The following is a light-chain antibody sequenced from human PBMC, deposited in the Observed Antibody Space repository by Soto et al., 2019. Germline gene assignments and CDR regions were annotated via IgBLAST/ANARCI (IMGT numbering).Light chain of an antibody. J-gene: IGKJ1*01. CDR1: QSVSATH. CDR3: QQYGSSPQT. V-gene: IGKV3-20*01. Sequence: IVLTQSPGTLSLSPGERATLSCRASQSVSATHLAWYQQKPGQAPRLLIYGASSRATGIPDRFSGSGSGTDFTLTISRLEPEDFAVYYCQQYGSSPQTFGQGTKVDIK. CDR2: GAS.